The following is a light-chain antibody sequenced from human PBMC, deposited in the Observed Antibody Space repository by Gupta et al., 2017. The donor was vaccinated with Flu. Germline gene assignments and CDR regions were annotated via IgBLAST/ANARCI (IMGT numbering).Light chain of an antibody. CDR2: GAS. CDR3: EQYNNWPPIT. J-gene: IGKJ5*01. CDR1: QSVSSN. Sequence: ELVMTQSPAPLSVSPGERATLSCRASQSVSSNLAWYQQKPGQVPRLIIYGASTRATGIPARFSGSGSGTEFTLTISSLQSEDFAVYYCEQYNNWPPITFGQGTRLEIK. V-gene: IGKV3-15*01.